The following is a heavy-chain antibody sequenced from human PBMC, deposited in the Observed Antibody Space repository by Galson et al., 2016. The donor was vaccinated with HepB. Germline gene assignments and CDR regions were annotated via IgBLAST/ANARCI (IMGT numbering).Heavy chain of an antibody. CDR2: ISGYNANA. D-gene: IGHD3-3*01. Sequence: SVKVSCKASGYTFTSFGVSWVRQAPGQGLEWMGWISGYNANANYAHHLQGRVTMTTDTATSTAYMELKSLRSDDTAVYYCARDSPYFDFWNGYYYQYYFDYWGQGAQVTVSS. CDR3: ARDSPYFDFWNGYYYQYYFDY. J-gene: IGHJ4*02. CDR1: GYTFTSFG. V-gene: IGHV1-18*01.